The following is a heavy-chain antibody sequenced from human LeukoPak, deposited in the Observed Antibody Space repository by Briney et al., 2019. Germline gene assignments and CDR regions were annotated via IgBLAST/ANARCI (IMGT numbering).Heavy chain of an antibody. V-gene: IGHV3-21*01. Sequence: GGSLRLSCAASGFTFSSYSMSWVRQAPGKGLEWVSCISSGSTYTYYADSVKGRFTISRDNAKNSLYLQMNSLRAEDTAAYYCARDFDYYGSGSYDPRYYGMDVWVQGTTVTVSS. D-gene: IGHD3-10*01. J-gene: IGHJ6*02. CDR3: ARDFDYYGSGSYDPRYYGMDV. CDR2: ISSGSTYT. CDR1: GFTFSSYS.